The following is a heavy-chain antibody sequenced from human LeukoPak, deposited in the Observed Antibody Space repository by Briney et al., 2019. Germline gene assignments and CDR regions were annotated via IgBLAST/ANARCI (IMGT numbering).Heavy chain of an antibody. Sequence: ATVKISCKVSGYTLTDYYMRWVQQAPGKGLEWMGLVDPEDGETIYAEKFQGRVTITADTSTDTAYMELSSLRSEDTAVYYCATVDVVPAAISLGVNIWGQGTMVTVSS. CDR1: GYTLTDYY. CDR2: VDPEDGET. D-gene: IGHD2-2*01. V-gene: IGHV1-69-2*01. CDR3: ATVDVVPAAISLGVNI. J-gene: IGHJ3*02.